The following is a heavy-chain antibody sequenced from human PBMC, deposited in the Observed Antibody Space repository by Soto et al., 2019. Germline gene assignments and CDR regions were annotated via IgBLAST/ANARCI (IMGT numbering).Heavy chain of an antibody. CDR1: VFTYISYI. D-gene: IGHD2-15*01. V-gene: IGHV3-48*01. CDR3: ARDGCSGSNCLNWFDP. CDR2: ISSSSTTK. Sequence: GSLKHSRAASVFTYISYIMHWVRQAPGKGLEWVSYISSSSTTKYYADSVKGRFTISRDNAKNSLYLQMNSLRAEDTAVYYCARDGCSGSNCLNWFDPWGQGTLVTVSS. J-gene: IGHJ5*02.